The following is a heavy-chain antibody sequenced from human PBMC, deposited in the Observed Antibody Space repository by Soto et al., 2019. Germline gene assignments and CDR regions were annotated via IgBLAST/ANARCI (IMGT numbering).Heavy chain of an antibody. D-gene: IGHD5-18*01. CDR2: ISYDGSNK. CDR3: AKIGYSYCDAFDI. J-gene: IGHJ3*02. CDR1: GFTFSSYG. Sequence: QVQLVESGGGVVQPGRSLRLSCAASGFTFSSYGMHWVRQAPGKGLEWVAVISYDGSNKYYADSVKGRFTISRDNSKNTLYLQMNSLRAEDTAVYYCAKIGYSYCDAFDIWGQGTMVTVSS. V-gene: IGHV3-30*18.